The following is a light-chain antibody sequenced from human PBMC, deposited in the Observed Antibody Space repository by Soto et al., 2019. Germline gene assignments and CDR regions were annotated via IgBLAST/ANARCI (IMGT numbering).Light chain of an antibody. CDR3: QSYDRSLRVSV. CDR1: SSNIGAGYD. Sequence: QSVLTQPPSVSGAPGQRVTISCTGSSSNIGAGYDVHWYQQLPGTAPKLLIYGNSNRPSGVPDRFSGSKSGTSASLAITGLQAEDDADYYCQSYDRSLRVSVFGGGTKLTVL. CDR2: GNS. J-gene: IGLJ2*01. V-gene: IGLV1-40*01.